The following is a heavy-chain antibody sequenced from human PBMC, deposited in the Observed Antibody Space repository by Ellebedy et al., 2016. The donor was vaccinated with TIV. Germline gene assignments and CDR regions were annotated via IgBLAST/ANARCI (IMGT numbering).Heavy chain of an antibody. J-gene: IGHJ4*02. V-gene: IGHV3-48*04. CDR3: VRKADINGWHPLEY. D-gene: IGHD6-19*01. CDR1: GFTFSSYV. CDR2: INTSSTTT. Sequence: GESLKISCAASGFTFSSYVMNWVRQAPGKGLEWVSYINTSSTTTYYADSVRGRFTISRDDAKDSLYLQMNSLRAEDTAVYYCVRKADINGWHPLEYWGQGTLVTVSS.